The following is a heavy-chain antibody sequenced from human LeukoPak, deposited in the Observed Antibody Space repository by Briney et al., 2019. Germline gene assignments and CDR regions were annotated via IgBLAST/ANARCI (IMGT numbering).Heavy chain of an antibody. CDR2: ISSSSSYI. CDR3: ARGHREYQLLHYYYMDV. J-gene: IGHJ6*03. CDR1: GFTFSSYS. V-gene: IGHV3-21*01. Sequence: GGSLRLSCAASGFTFSSYSMNWVRQAPGKGLEWVSSISSSSSYIYYADSVKGRFTISRDNAKNSLYLQMNSLRAEDTAVYYCARGHREYQLLHYYYMDVWGKGTTVTVSS. D-gene: IGHD2-2*01.